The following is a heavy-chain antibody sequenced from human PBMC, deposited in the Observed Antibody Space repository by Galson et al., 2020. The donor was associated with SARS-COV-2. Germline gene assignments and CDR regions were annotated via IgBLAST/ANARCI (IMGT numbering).Heavy chain of an antibody. Sequence: GESLKISCAASGFTFSSYSMNWVRQAPGKGLEWVSSISSSSSYIYYADSVKGRFTISRDNAKNSLYLQMNSLRAEDTAVYYCAREARWGSSWYFDYWGQGTLVTVSS. V-gene: IGHV3-21*01. J-gene: IGHJ4*02. CDR3: AREARWGSSWYFDY. CDR1: GFTFSSYS. D-gene: IGHD6-13*01. CDR2: ISSSSSYI.